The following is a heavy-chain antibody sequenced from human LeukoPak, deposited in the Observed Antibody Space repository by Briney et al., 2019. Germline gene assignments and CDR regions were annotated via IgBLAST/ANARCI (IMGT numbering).Heavy chain of an antibody. CDR1: GFTFSSYE. CDR3: ARGSRVRGWGYFDY. V-gene: IGHV3-48*03. D-gene: IGHD3-10*01. CDR2: ISSSGSTI. Sequence: GGSLSLSCAASGFTFSSYEMNWVRQAPGKGLEWVSYISSSGSTIYYADSVKGRFTISRDNAKNSLYLQMNSLRAEDTAVYYCARGSRVRGWGYFDYWGQGTLVTVSS. J-gene: IGHJ4*02.